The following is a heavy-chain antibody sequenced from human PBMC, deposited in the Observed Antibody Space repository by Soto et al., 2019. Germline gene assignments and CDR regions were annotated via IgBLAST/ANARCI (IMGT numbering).Heavy chain of an antibody. CDR1: GGTFSSYA. V-gene: IGHV1-69*06. D-gene: IGHD6-6*01. J-gene: IGHJ3*02. CDR3: AREGKQLVRYAFDI. CDR2: IIPIFGTA. Sequence: SVKVSCKASGGTFSSYAISWVRQAPGQGLEWMGGIIPIFGTANYAQKFQGTVTITADKSTSTAYMELSSLRSEDTAVYYCAREGKQLVRYAFDIWGQGTMVTVSS.